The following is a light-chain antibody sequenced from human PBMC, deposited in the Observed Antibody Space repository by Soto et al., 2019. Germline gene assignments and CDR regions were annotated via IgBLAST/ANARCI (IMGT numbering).Light chain of an antibody. Sequence: IQMTQSPSSVSASVGDTVTLSCQTSHGVSGWLAWYQQKPGKAPTLLIYTVSNLQSGVPSRFSGSGSGTDFSLTITNLQPEDFATYFCQQCKTFPFTFGPGTKV. CDR3: QQCKTFPFT. J-gene: IGKJ3*01. V-gene: IGKV1-12*01. CDR1: HGVSGW. CDR2: TVS.